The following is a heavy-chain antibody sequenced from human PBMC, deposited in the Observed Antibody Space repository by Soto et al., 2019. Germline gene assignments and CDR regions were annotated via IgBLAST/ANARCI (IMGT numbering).Heavy chain of an antibody. CDR2: IYYNGNS. V-gene: IGHV4-59*01. CDR3: AREQYNWKI. Sequence: SETLSLTCTVSGGSISTYYWSWIRQPPGKGLEWLGYIYYNGNSYYNPSLKSRLTMSVDTSKSQFSLRLSSATAADTAVYYRAREQYNWKIWGRGTLVTVSS. J-gene: IGHJ4*02. D-gene: IGHD1-20*01. CDR1: GGSISTYY.